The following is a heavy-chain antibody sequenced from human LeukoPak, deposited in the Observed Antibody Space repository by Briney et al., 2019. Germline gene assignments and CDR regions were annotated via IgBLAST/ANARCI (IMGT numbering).Heavy chain of an antibody. V-gene: IGHV3-30*02. CDR3: AKGGGRYFDWLRPPFDY. CDR1: GFTFSRYG. CDR2: IRYDGSNK. D-gene: IGHD3-9*01. Sequence: PGGSLRLSCAASGFTFSRYGMHWVRQAPGKGLEWVAFIRYDGSNKYYADSVKGRFTISRDNSKNTLYLQMNSLRAEDTAVYYCAKGGGRYFDWLRPPFDYWGQGTLVTVSS. J-gene: IGHJ4*02.